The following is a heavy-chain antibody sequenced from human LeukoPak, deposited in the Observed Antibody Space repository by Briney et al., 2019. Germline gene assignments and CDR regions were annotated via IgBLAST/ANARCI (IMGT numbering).Heavy chain of an antibody. J-gene: IGHJ3*02. V-gene: IGHV1-69*05. CDR1: GGTFSSYA. CDR2: IIPIFGTA. D-gene: IGHD7-27*01. Sequence: SVKVSCKASGGTFSSYAISWVRQAPGQGLEWMGGIIPIFGTANYAQKFQGRVTITTDESTSTAYMELSSLRSEDTAVYYCARVWRTELGTAFDIWGQGTMVTVSS. CDR3: ARVWRTELGTAFDI.